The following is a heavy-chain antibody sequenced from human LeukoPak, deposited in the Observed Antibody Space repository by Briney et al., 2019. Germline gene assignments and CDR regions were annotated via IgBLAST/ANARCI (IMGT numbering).Heavy chain of an antibody. CDR2: INDRGHT. Sequence: SETLPLTCAVHGGSFSGYHWNWIRQSPGKGLEWIGEINDRGHTNYNPSLESRITISVDTSKKQFSLNLSSVTAADTAVYYCARDPTTVVTTPYYFDFWGQGTLVTVSS. D-gene: IGHD4-23*01. J-gene: IGHJ4*02. CDR3: ARDPTTVVTTPYYFDF. V-gene: IGHV4-34*01. CDR1: GGSFSGYH.